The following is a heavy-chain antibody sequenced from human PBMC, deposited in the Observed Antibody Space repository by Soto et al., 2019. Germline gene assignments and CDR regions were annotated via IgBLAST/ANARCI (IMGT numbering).Heavy chain of an antibody. CDR2: MNPRSGDT. D-gene: IGHD4-4*01. J-gene: IGHJ4*02. Sequence: QVQLVQSGAEVQKPGASVKVSCKASGYTFSSFDVNWVRQATGQGLERMGWMNPRSGDTVYAQKFQGRATMTRDTSIGTAYMELRSLRSEDTAVYYCARSLSNKVGPDYWGQGSLVTVSS. CDR3: ARSLSNKVGPDY. V-gene: IGHV1-8*02. CDR1: GYTFSSFD.